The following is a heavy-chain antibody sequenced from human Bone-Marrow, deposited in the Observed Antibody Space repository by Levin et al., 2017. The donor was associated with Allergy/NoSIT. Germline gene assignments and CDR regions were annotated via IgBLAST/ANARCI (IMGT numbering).Heavy chain of an antibody. CDR2: ISAYNGNT. J-gene: IGHJ5*02. CDR1: GYTFTSYG. D-gene: IGHD3-22*01. V-gene: IGHV1-18*01. Sequence: GASVKVSCKASGYTFTSYGISWVRQAPGQGLEWMGWISAYNGNTNYAQKLQGRVTMTTDTSTSTAYMELRSLRSDDTAVYYCATTPTSSGYYYNWFDPWGQGTLVTVSS. CDR3: ATTPTSSGYYYNWFDP.